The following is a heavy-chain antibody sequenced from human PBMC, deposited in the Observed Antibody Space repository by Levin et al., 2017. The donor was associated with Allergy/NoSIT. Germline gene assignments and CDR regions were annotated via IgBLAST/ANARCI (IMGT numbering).Heavy chain of an antibody. CDR1: GFNFSTYV. Sequence: SCAASGFNFSTYVFHWVRQAPGKGLEWVAVMSDDGTTKYYADSVKGRFAISRENSKNTVYLHMNSLRIDDSAVYYCTRLDYWGRGTLVAVSS. J-gene: IGHJ4*02. CDR2: MSDDGTTK. CDR3: TRLDY. V-gene: IGHV3-30*09. D-gene: IGHD6-25*01.